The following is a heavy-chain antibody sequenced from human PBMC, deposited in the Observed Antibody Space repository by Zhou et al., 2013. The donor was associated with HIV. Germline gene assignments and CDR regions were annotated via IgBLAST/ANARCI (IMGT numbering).Heavy chain of an antibody. V-gene: IGHV1-18*01. Sequence: QVQLVQSGSEVKRPGASVKVSCKASGYIFTSYGISWVRQVPGQGLEWMGWISPYTDNTNYAQKFQGRVTMTAETTTRTAYMELRSLRSDDTAVYYCASSLRGAYGSGSRPPYYFDYWGQGTLVTVSS. D-gene: IGHD3-10*01. CDR1: GYIFTSYG. CDR2: ISPYTDNT. J-gene: IGHJ4*02. CDR3: ASSLRGAYGSGSRPPYYFDY.